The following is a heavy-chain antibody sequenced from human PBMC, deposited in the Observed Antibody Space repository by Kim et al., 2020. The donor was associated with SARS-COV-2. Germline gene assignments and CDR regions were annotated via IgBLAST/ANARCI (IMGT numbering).Heavy chain of an antibody. D-gene: IGHD3-3*01. J-gene: IGHJ4*02. V-gene: IGHV3-11*06. CDR3: ARDYTAYDFWSGYYPTYFDY. Sequence: RFTISRDNAKNSLYLQMNSLRAEDTAVYYCARDYTAYDFWSGYYPTYFDYWGQGTLVTVSS.